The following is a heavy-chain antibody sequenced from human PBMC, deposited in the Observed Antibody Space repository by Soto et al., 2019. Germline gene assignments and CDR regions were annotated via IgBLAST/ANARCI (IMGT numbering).Heavy chain of an antibody. Sequence: EVQLVESGGGLVQPGRSLRLSCAASGFTFDDYAMHWVRQAPGKGLEWVSGISWNSGSIGYADSVKGRFTISRDNAKNSLYLQMNSLRAEDTALYYCAKDISPESRNWFDPGGQGTLVTVSS. V-gene: IGHV3-9*01. D-gene: IGHD3-10*01. CDR1: GFTFDDYA. J-gene: IGHJ5*02. CDR3: AKDISPESRNWFDP. CDR2: ISWNSGSI.